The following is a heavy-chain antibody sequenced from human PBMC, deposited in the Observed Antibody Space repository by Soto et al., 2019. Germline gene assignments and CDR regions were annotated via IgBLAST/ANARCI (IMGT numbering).Heavy chain of an antibody. CDR2: IYYSGST. V-gene: IGHV4-31*03. CDR1: GGSISSGGYY. J-gene: IGHJ4*02. D-gene: IGHD2-15*01. CDR3: ARHTPAISISDH. Sequence: SETLSLTCTVSGGSISSGGYYWSWIRQHPGKGLEWIGYIYYSGSTYYNPSLKSRVTISVDTSKNQFSLKLSSVTAADTAVYYCARHTPAISISDHWGQGTLATVSS.